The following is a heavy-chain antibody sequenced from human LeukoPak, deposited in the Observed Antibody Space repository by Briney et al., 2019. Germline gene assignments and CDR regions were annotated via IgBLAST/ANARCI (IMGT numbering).Heavy chain of an antibody. Sequence: ASVKVSCKVSGYTLTKLSMHWVRQAPGKGLEWMGGFDPEDGETIYAQKFQGRVTMTEDTSTDTAYMELSSLRSEDTAVYYCATESPRRQYYYDPNWFDPWGQGTLVTVSS. J-gene: IGHJ5*02. D-gene: IGHD3-22*01. CDR3: ATESPRRQYYYDPNWFDP. CDR1: GYTLTKLS. V-gene: IGHV1-24*01. CDR2: FDPEDGET.